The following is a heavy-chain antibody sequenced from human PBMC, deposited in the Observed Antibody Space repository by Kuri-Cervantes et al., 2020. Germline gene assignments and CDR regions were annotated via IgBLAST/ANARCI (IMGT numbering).Heavy chain of an antibody. J-gene: IGHJ5*02. V-gene: IGHV4-59*01. Sequence: SDTLSPTCAVYGGSFSGYFWSWIRQPPGKGLEWIGYIYYSGSTNYNPSLKSRVTISVDTSKNQFSLKMSSVTAADTAVYYCARDSRGGWFDPWGQGTLVTVSS. CDR2: IYYSGST. D-gene: IGHD3-10*01. CDR3: ARDSRGGWFDP. CDR1: GGSFSGYF.